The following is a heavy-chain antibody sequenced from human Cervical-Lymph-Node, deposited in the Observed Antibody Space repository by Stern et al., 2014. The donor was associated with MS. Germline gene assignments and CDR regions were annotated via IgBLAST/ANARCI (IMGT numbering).Heavy chain of an antibody. D-gene: IGHD2-2*01. V-gene: IGHV3-30*04. Sequence: VESGRSLFKPRRSLRLSCAASGFTFSASGISVVRPAPATGLEWVAVACTDGRSQYNTASVTGQFTISRDNSKNTLSLQMDSLRVEDTAVYYCARASPGNRRGQASNIVLVPDVTPYYYYGMDVWGQGTTVTVSS. J-gene: IGHJ6*02. CDR1: GFTFSASG. CDR3: ARASPGNRRGQASNIVLVPDVTPYYYYGMDV. CDR2: ACTDGRSQ.